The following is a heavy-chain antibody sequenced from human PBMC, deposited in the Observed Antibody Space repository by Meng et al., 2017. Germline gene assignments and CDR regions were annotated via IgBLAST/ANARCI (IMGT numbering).Heavy chain of an antibody. D-gene: IGHD2/OR15-2a*01. CDR2: IDTGGGTT. V-gene: IGHV3-74*01. CDR1: GFTFSTYW. CDR3: GRDLGGFYAV. Sequence: EVQLVESGGGLVQPGGSLSLSCAASGFTFSTYWFHWVRQVPGKGLVWVSRIDTGGGTTNYADSVRGRFTIYRDNAENTLYLQMNSLRDEDTGVYYCGRDLGGFYAVWGRGALVTVSS. J-gene: IGHJ4*02.